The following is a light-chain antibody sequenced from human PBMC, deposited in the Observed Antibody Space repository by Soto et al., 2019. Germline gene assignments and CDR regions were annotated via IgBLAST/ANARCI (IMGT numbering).Light chain of an antibody. CDR3: SSYAGSNNWV. CDR1: SSDVGGYNY. Sequence: QSVLTQPPSASGSLGQSVTISCNGTSSDVGGYNYVSWYQQHPGKAPKVMIYDVNKRPSGVPDRFSGSKSGNTASLSVSGLQAEDEADYYCSSYAGSNNWVFGGGTKLTVL. J-gene: IGLJ3*02. V-gene: IGLV2-8*01. CDR2: DVN.